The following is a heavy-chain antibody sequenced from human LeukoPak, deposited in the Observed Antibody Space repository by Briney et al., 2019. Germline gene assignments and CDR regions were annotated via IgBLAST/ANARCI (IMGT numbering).Heavy chain of an antibody. CDR1: GGTFSSYA. CDR2: ISAYNGNT. D-gene: IGHD4-17*01. Sequence: RASVKVSCKASGGTFSSYAISWVRQAPGQGLEWMGWISAYNGNTNYAQKLQGRVTMTTDTSTGTAYMELRNLRSDDTAVYYCARALTAVSQWGQGTLVTVSS. J-gene: IGHJ4*02. V-gene: IGHV1-18*04. CDR3: ARALTAVSQ.